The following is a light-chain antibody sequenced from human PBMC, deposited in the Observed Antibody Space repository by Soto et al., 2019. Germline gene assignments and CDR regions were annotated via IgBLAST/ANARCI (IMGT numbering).Light chain of an antibody. Sequence: QSVLTQSPSASGTPGQRVTISCSGSSSNIGSNYVYWYKQLPGTAPKLLIYSNNLRPSGVPDRFSGSKSGTSASLAISGLQSEDEADYYCQSYDSSLSGYVFGTGTKVTVL. CDR1: SSNIGSNY. CDR3: QSYDSSLSGYV. J-gene: IGLJ1*01. V-gene: IGLV1-47*02. CDR2: SNN.